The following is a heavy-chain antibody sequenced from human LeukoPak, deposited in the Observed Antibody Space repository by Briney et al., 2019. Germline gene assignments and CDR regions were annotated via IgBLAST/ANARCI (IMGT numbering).Heavy chain of an antibody. Sequence: VKVSCKASGYTFTSYDINWVRQATGQGLEWMGWMNPNSGNTGYAQKFQGRVTITRNTSISTAYIELSSLRSEDTAVYYCARRTRKGSGFDYWGQGTLVTVSS. CDR2: MNPNSGNT. V-gene: IGHV1-8*03. J-gene: IGHJ4*02. D-gene: IGHD6-19*01. CDR3: ARRTRKGSGFDY. CDR1: GYTFTSYD.